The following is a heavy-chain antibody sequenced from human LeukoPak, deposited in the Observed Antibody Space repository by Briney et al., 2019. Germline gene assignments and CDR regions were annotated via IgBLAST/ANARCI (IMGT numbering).Heavy chain of an antibody. CDR1: GFTFTNYA. V-gene: IGHV3-7*01. D-gene: IGHD3-22*01. Sequence: GGSLRLSCAASGFTFTNYAMTWVRQAPGKGLEWVANIKQDGSEKYYVDSVKGRFTISRDNAKNSLYLQMNSLRAEDTAVYYCAREGMIVAVDYWGQGTLVTVSS. CDR2: IKQDGSEK. J-gene: IGHJ4*02. CDR3: AREGMIVAVDY.